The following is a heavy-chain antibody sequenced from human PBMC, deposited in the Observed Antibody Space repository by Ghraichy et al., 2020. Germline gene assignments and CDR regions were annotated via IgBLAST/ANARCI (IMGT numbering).Heavy chain of an antibody. CDR3: ARHRFEGDVSDNRGYFHDY. Sequence: SGTLSLTCTVSGGSISGFYWSWIRQPPGKGLEWTGYVTYTGYTNYSPSLKSRLTISLDTSRHQLSLKLSSVTTADTAVYYCARHRFEGDVSDNRGYFHDYWGQGTLVTVSP. CDR2: VTYTGYT. J-gene: IGHJ4*02. V-gene: IGHV4-59*01. D-gene: IGHD3-22*01. CDR1: GGSISGFY.